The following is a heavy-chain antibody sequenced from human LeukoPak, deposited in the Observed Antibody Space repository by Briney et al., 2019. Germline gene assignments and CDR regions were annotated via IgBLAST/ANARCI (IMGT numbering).Heavy chain of an antibody. CDR2: IYYSGST. V-gene: IGHV4-59*01. CDR3: ASEKYDYDSSGYSAAWFDP. J-gene: IGHJ5*02. Sequence: SETLSLTCTVSGGSISSYYWSWIRQPPGKGLEWIGYIYYSGSTNYNPSLKSRVTISVDTSKNQFSLKLSSVTAADTAVYYCASEKYDYDSSGYSAAWFDPWGQGTLVTVSS. CDR1: GGSISSYY. D-gene: IGHD3-22*01.